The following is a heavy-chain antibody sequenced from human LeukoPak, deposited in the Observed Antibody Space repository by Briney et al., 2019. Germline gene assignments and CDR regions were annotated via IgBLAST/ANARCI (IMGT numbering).Heavy chain of an antibody. CDR3: ARENYDFWSGYWVNWFDP. V-gene: IGHV3-33*01. Sequence: PGGSLRLSCAASGFTFSSYGMHWVRQAPGKGLEWVAVIWYDGSNKYYADSVKGRFTISRDNSKNTLYLQMNSLRAEDTAVYYCARENYDFWSGYWVNWFDPWGQGTLVTVSS. J-gene: IGHJ5*02. D-gene: IGHD3-3*01. CDR1: GFTFSSYG. CDR2: IWYDGSNK.